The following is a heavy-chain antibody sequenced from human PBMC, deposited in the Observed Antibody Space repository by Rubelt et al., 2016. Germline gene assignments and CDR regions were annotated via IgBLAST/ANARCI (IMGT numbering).Heavy chain of an antibody. Sequence: QVQLQQWGAGLLKPSETLSLTCAVYGGSFSGYYWSWIRQPPGKGLEWIGEINHSGSTNFNPSLKSRVSISVETSKNQFSLRRGFVTAAETAAYYCARASGSYQANGWYFDRWGRGALVTVSS. CDR2: INHSGST. J-gene: IGHJ2*01. D-gene: IGHD1-26*01. CDR1: GGSFSGYY. V-gene: IGHV4-34*01. CDR3: ARASGSYQANGWYFDR.